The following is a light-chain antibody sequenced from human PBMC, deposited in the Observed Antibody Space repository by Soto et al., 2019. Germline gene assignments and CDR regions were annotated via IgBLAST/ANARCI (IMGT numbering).Light chain of an antibody. V-gene: IGKV1-5*01. CDR2: DAS. Sequence: DIQVTQSPSTLSASVGDRVIIACRASQTADKXVAWYQQKPGKAPNVLIYDASRLESGVPSRFSGSGSGTLFTLTISNLQPDDFATYYCQQYNDYPYTFGQGTKVEI. CDR3: QQYNDYPYT. CDR1: QTADKX. J-gene: IGKJ2*01.